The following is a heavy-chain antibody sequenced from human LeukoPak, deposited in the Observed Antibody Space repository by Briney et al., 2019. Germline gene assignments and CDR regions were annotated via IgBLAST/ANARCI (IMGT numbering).Heavy chain of an antibody. CDR1: GGSISSYY. Sequence: PSETLSLTCTVSGGSISSYYWSWIRQPPGKGLEWIGYIYYSGTTNYNPSLKSRVTISVDTSKNQFSLKLSSVTAADTAVYYCARARQQLVPVHFDYWGQGTLVTVSS. CDR3: ARARQQLVPVHFDY. CDR2: IYYSGTT. D-gene: IGHD6-13*01. V-gene: IGHV4-59*01. J-gene: IGHJ4*02.